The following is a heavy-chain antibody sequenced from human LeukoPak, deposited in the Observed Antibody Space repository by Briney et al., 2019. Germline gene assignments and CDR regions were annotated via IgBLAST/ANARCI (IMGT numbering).Heavy chain of an antibody. CDR1: GGSISSSSYY. D-gene: IGHD3-9*01. Sequence: KPSETLSLTCTVSGGSISSSSYYWGWIRQPPGKGLEWIGRIYTSGSTNYNPSLKSRVTISVDTSKNQFSLNLSSVTAADTAMYYCARAPLYYDILTGYSRVDYFDYWGQGTLVTVSS. CDR2: IYTSGST. CDR3: ARAPLYYDILTGYSRVDYFDY. J-gene: IGHJ4*02. V-gene: IGHV4-61*02.